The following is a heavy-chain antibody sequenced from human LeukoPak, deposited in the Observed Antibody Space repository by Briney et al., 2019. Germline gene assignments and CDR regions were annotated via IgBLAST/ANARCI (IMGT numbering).Heavy chain of an antibody. D-gene: IGHD3-10*01. J-gene: IGHJ4*02. CDR3: ARDLYYGSGAYYNGWDY. Sequence: GASVKVSCKASGYTFTSYYMHWVRQAPGQGLEWMGIINPSSGGTTYAQKFQGRVTMTRDTSTSTVYMDLSGLRSEDTAVYSCARDLYYGSGAYYNGWDYWGQGTLVTVSS. CDR2: INPSSGGT. V-gene: IGHV1-46*01. CDR1: GYTFTSYY.